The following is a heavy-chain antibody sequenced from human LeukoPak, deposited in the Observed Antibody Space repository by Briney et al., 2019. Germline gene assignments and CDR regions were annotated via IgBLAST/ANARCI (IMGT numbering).Heavy chain of an antibody. J-gene: IGHJ6*03. V-gene: IGHV3-23*01. CDR3: AKGRYCDRIQCYYTFVDD. D-gene: IGHD2/OR15-2a*01. CDR1: GLPFTNYA. Sequence: GGSLRLSCEASGLPFTNYAMSWVRQAPGKGPEWVSVISNDGGRTDYADSVKGRFTISRDNSKNTLYLQMNSLRAEDTAVYYCAKGRYCDRIQCYYTFVDDWGKGTTVTVSS. CDR2: ISNDGGRT.